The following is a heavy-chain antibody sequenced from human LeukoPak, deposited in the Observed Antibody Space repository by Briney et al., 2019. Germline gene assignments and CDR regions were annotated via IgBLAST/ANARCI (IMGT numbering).Heavy chain of an antibody. V-gene: IGHV1-69*04. CDR3: ARAGVGYFDS. CDR2: ITPMLGTA. D-gene: IGHD3-10*01. CDR1: GGTFSNFV. J-gene: IGHJ4*02. Sequence: RVASVKVSCKASGGTFSNFVFSWVRQAPGQGLEWMGRITPMLGTANYTQQFQGRITITADKSTRTTYMELSSLRSEDTAVYFCARAGVGYFDSWGQGTLVTVSS.